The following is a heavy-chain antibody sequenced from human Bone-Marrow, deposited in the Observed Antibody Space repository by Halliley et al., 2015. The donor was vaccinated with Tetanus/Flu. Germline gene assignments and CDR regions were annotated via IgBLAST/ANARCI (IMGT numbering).Heavy chain of an antibody. CDR2: IIPYGNI. CDR3: ARGHRVSNGWGTYYNYGMDA. J-gene: IGHJ6*02. Sequence: LRLSCAVYGGSFGDSGYYWNWCRQPPGKGLEWIGEIIPYGNINYNQSLQSRVTISVDTSKNQFSLKLSSVSAADTAVYYCARGHRVSNGWGTYYNYGMDAWGQGTEVSVSS. V-gene: IGHV4-34*01. D-gene: IGHD6-19*01. CDR1: GGSFGDSGYY.